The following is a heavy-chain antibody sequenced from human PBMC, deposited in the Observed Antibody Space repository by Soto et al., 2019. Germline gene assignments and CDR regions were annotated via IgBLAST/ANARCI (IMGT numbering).Heavy chain of an antibody. J-gene: IGHJ5*02. D-gene: IGHD2-15*01. CDR1: GGSISSGGYD. V-gene: IGHV4-31*03. CDR2: IYYSGST. Sequence: QVQLQESGPGLVKPSQTLSLTCTVSGGSISSGGYDWSWIRQHPGKGLEWIGNIYYSGSTYYNTSLKSRLTISVDLSKNQCSLEVSSVTAADTAVYYCARDPGYCSGGSCWNGFDPWGQGTLVTVSS. CDR3: ARDPGYCSGGSCWNGFDP.